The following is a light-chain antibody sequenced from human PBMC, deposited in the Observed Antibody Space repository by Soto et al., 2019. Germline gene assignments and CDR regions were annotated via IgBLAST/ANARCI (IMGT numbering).Light chain of an antibody. J-gene: IGKJ4*01. V-gene: IGKV1-33*01. Sequence: DIQMTQSPSSLSASVGDRVTITCQASHDINNYLNWFQQKPGEAPKLLIFDAFKLETGVPSRFSGSGSGTDFTLTSSSLQPEDIATYYCQQYDNLPVTVGGGTKVEIK. CDR1: HDINNY. CDR3: QQYDNLPVT. CDR2: DAF.